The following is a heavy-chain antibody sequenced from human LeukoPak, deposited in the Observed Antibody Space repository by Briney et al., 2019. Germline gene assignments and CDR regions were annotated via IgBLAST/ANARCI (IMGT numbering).Heavy chain of an antibody. Sequence: ASVKVSCKASGYTFTSYYMHWVRQAPGQGLEWMGLINPSGGSTSYAQKFQGRVTMTRDTSTSTVYMELSSLRSEDTAVYYCAAGPTSASYYYYMDVWGKGTTVTVSS. V-gene: IGHV1-46*01. CDR3: AAGPTSASYYYYMDV. J-gene: IGHJ6*03. CDR1: GYTFTSYY. D-gene: IGHD2-2*01. CDR2: INPSGGST.